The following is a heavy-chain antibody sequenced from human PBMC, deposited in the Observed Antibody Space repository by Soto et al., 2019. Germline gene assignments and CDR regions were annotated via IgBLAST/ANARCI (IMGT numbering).Heavy chain of an antibody. V-gene: IGHV6-1*01. Sequence: SQTLSLTCVISGDSVSSNSAAWNWIRQSPSRGLEWLGRTYYRSKWYNDYAVSVKSRITINPDTSKNQFSLQLNSVTPEDTAVYYCARASTDIKFGGVIPTFDYWGQGTLVTVSS. CDR3: ARASTDIKFGGVIPTFDY. D-gene: IGHD3-16*02. J-gene: IGHJ4*02. CDR2: TYYRSKWYN. CDR1: GDSVSSNSAA.